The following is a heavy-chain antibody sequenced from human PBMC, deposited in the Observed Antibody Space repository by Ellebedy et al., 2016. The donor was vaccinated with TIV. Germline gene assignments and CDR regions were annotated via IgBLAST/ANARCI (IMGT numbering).Heavy chain of an antibody. CDR3: ARGGSGWSD. V-gene: IGHV3-74*01. CDR1: GFTFSRHW. J-gene: IGHJ4*02. Sequence: GGSLRLSXAASGFTFSRHWMHWVRQAPGKGLVWVSLINSDGSTIYYADSVKGRFTISRDNVKNTLFLQMDGLRDEDTAVYYCARGGSGWSDWGQGTLVTVSS. D-gene: IGHD6-19*01. CDR2: INSDGSTI.